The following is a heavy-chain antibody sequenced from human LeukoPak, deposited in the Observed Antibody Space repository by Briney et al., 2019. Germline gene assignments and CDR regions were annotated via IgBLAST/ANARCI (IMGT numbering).Heavy chain of an antibody. CDR2: INPSGGSA. Sequence: ASVKVSCKASGYTFTGYYMHWVRQAPGQGLEWMGIINPSGGSASTAQRFQGRVTMTMTRDTSTSTVYMELSSLRSEDTAVYYCAREGEDTAMAPDYWGQGTLVTVSS. J-gene: IGHJ4*02. CDR1: GYTFTGYY. CDR3: AREGEDTAMAPDY. D-gene: IGHD5-18*01. V-gene: IGHV1-46*01.